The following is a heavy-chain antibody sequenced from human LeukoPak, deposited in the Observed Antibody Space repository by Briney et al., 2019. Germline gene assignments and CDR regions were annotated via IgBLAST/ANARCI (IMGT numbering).Heavy chain of an antibody. CDR1: GGSISSYY. J-gene: IGHJ4*02. D-gene: IGHD5-18*01. V-gene: IGHV4-59*12. Sequence: SETLSLTCTVSGGSISSYYWSWIRQPPGKGLEWIGYIYYSGSTNYNPSLKSRVTISVDTSKNQFSLKLSSVTAADTAVYYCARASYGYWLYGYWGQGTLVTVSS. CDR2: IYYSGST. CDR3: ARASYGYWLYGY.